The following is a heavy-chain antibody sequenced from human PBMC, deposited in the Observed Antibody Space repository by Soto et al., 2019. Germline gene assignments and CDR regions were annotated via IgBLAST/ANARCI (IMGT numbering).Heavy chain of an antibody. CDR2: ISYDGRNK. CDR1: LFTFSSYA. Sequence: QVQLVESGGGVVQPGRSLRLSCVASLFTFSSYAIHWVRQAPGKGLQWVAFISYDGRNKDYADSVKGRFTISRDNSRNTLYLQMSSLRAEDTAVYYCAKNYGPGIAVAGTDWYFDLWSRGTLVTVSS. CDR3: AKNYGPGIAVAGTDWYFDL. V-gene: IGHV3-30*18. D-gene: IGHD6-19*01. J-gene: IGHJ2*01.